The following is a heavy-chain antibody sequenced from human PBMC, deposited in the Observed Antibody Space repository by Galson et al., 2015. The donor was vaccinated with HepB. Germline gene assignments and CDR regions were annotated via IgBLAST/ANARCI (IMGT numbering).Heavy chain of an antibody. V-gene: IGHV4-59*01. CDR1: GGSISSDY. Sequence: QVQLQESGPGLVKPSETLSLTCAVSGGSISSDYWSWIRQPPGKGLEWIGYIHYSGSTNYKPSLKSRVTMSVDTSKNQLSLKLSSVTAADTAVYYCAREGVYYGSGTSHAFDIWGQGKMVTVSS. D-gene: IGHD3-10*01. CDR3: AREGVYYGSGTSHAFDI. CDR2: IHYSGST. J-gene: IGHJ3*02.